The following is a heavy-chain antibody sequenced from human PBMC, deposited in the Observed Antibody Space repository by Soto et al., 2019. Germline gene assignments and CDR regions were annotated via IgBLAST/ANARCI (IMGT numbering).Heavy chain of an antibody. Sequence: SETLSLTCTVSGGSISSYYWSWIRQPPGKGLEWIGYIYYSGSTNYNPSLKSRVTISVDTSKNQFSLKLSSVTAADTAVYYCAREMTDGFFDYWGQGTLVTVS. CDR3: AREMTDGFFDY. J-gene: IGHJ4*02. D-gene: IGHD5-12*01. V-gene: IGHV4-59*01. CDR1: GGSISSYY. CDR2: IYYSGST.